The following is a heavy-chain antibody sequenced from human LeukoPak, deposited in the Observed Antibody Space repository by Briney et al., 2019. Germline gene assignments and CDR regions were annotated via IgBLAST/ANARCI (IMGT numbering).Heavy chain of an antibody. CDR3: ARGPLGGSGSYSVDY. CDR2: ISAYNGNT. D-gene: IGHD3-10*01. J-gene: IGHJ4*02. Sequence: ASVKVSCKASGYTFTSYGISWVRQAPGQGLEWMGWISAYNGNTNYAQKLQGRVTMTTDTSTSTAYMELRSLRSDDTAVYYCARGPLGGSGSYSVDYWGQGTLVTVSS. V-gene: IGHV1-18*01. CDR1: GYTFTSYG.